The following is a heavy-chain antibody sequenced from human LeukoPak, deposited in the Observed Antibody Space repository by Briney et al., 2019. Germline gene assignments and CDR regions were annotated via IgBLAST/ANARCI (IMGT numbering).Heavy chain of an antibody. Sequence: SVKVSCKASGGTFSSYAISWVRQAPGQGLEWMGGIIPIFGTANYAQKFQGRVTITADESTSTAYMELSSLRSEDTAVYYCASYLGYCSGGSCPKEISSFDYWGQGTLVTDSS. J-gene: IGHJ4*02. CDR1: GGTFSSYA. CDR2: IIPIFGTA. CDR3: ASYLGYCSGGSCPKEISSFDY. D-gene: IGHD2-15*01. V-gene: IGHV1-69*01.